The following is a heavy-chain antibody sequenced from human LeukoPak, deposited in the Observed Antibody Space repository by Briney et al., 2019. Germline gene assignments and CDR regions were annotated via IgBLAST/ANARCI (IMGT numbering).Heavy chain of an antibody. D-gene: IGHD6-19*01. CDR2: IYYSGST. J-gene: IGHJ3*02. Sequence: PSETLSLTCSVSGGSISSSSYYWGWIRQPPGKGLEWIGSIYYSGSTYYSASLKSRVTISVDTSKSQFSLKLSSVTAADTAVYYCARDWSSGWSGDAFEIWGQGTMVTVSS. CDR1: GGSISSSSYY. CDR3: ARDWSSGWSGDAFEI. V-gene: IGHV4-39*07.